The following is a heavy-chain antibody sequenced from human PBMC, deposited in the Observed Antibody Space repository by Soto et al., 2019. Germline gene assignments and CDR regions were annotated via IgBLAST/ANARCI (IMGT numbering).Heavy chain of an antibody. V-gene: IGHV3-23*01. CDR3: AKSPDFYYDGMDV. J-gene: IGHJ6*02. CDR2: ISASGAGT. Sequence: VQLLESGGGLVQPGGSLRLSCAASGFTFSNYAMSWVRQAPGKGLEWVASISASGAGTYHADSVKGRFTISRDNSKNTLSLQMTSLRADDTAVYYCAKSPDFYYDGMDVWGQGTTVTVSS. CDR1: GFTFSNYA.